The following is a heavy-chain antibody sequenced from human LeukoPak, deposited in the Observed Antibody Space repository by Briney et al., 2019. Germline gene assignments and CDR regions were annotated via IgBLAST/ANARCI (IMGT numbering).Heavy chain of an antibody. D-gene: IGHD3-10*01. J-gene: IGHJ4*02. CDR3: ARPNSSGTYDY. CDR1: GGSISGSSYY. Sequence: SETLSLTCAVSGGSISGSSYYWGWIRQPPGKGLEWIGSIYYSGSTYYNPYLKSRVTISVDTSKNQFSLKLSSVTAADTAVYFCARPNSSGTYDYWGQGTLVTVSS. CDR2: IYYSGST. V-gene: IGHV4-39*01.